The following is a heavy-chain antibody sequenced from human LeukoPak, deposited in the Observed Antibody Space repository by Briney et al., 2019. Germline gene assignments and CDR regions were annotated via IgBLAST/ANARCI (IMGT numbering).Heavy chain of an antibody. CDR2: ISSSSSYI. CDR1: GFTFSSYS. Sequence: PGGSLRLSCAASGFTFSSYSMNWARQAPGKGLEWVSSISSSSSYIYYADSVKGRFTISRDNAKNSLYLQMNSLRAEDTAVYYCARGWDSSSSWLFDYWGQGTLVTVSS. V-gene: IGHV3-21*01. J-gene: IGHJ4*02. CDR3: ARGWDSSSSWLFDY. D-gene: IGHD6-13*01.